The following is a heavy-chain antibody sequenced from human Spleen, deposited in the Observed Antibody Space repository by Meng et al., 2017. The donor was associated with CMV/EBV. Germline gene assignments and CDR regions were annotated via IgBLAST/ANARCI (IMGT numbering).Heavy chain of an antibody. Sequence: GESLKISCAASGFTFSSYGMHWVRQAPGKGLEWVAVIWYDGSNKYYADSVKGRFTISRDNSKNTLYLQMNSLRAEDTAVYFCARGRSWFDPWGQGTLVTVSS. CDR1: GFTFSSYG. CDR2: IWYDGSNK. CDR3: ARGRSWFDP. J-gene: IGHJ5*02. V-gene: IGHV3-33*01.